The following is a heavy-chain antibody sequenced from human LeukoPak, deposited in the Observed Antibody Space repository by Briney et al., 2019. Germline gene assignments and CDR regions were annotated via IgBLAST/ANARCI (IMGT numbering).Heavy chain of an antibody. CDR1: GYSFTSYW. Sequence: GESLKISCKGSGYSFTSYWIGWVRQMPGKGLEWMGIIYPGDPDTRYSPSFQGQVTISADKSISTAYLQWSSLKASDTAMYYCASGVQWLVSSIDSWGQGTLVTVSS. V-gene: IGHV5-51*01. CDR2: IYPGDPDT. J-gene: IGHJ4*02. CDR3: ASGVQWLVSSIDS. D-gene: IGHD6-19*01.